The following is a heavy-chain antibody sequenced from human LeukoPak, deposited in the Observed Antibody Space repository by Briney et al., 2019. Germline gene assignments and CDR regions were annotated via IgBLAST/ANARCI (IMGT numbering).Heavy chain of an antibody. J-gene: IGHJ4*02. V-gene: IGHV4-39*01. CDR2: INYSGST. D-gene: IGHD2-2*01. Sequence: PSETLSLTCTVSGGSISSSSYYWGWIRQPPGKGLEWVGRINYSGSTYYNPSLKSRVTISIDTSKNQFSLNLSSVTAADMAVYYCARHWCTSTSCYSLFDYWGQGTLVTVSS. CDR3: ARHWCTSTSCYSLFDY. CDR1: GGSISSSSYY.